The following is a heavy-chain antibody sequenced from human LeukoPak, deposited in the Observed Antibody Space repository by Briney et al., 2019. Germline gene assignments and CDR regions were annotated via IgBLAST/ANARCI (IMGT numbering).Heavy chain of an antibody. J-gene: IGHJ4*02. D-gene: IGHD1-26*01. CDR2: LKSKTDGRTT. CDR1: GFTFSNAW. Sequence: GGSLRLSCAASGFTFSNAWMSWVRQAPGRGREWVGRLKSKTDGRTTDYAAPVKGKFNISREDSQNTLYLQMNSLKTDDTAVYYCTTDRRAVGATDYWGQGTLVTVSS. CDR3: TTDRRAVGATDY. V-gene: IGHV3-15*01.